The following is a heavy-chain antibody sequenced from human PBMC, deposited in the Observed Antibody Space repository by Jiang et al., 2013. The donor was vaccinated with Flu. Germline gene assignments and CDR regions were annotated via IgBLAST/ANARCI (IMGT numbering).Heavy chain of an antibody. J-gene: IGHJ6*04. Sequence: GPGLVKPSETLSLTCSVSGDSISSYYWSWIRQPPGRGLEWIGNIYYNGKTNYNPSLESRVTISIDTSRIQFSLKLSSVTAEDTAVYYCARLYDSLPLYYYYGMDIWGKGTTVTVSS. CDR1: GDSISSYY. V-gene: IGHV4-59*08. CDR3: ARLYDSLPLYYYYGMDI. CDR2: IYYNGKT. D-gene: IGHD3-9*01.